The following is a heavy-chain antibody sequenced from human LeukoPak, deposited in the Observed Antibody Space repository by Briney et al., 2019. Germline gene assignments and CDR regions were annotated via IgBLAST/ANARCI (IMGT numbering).Heavy chain of an antibody. V-gene: IGHV1-46*01. D-gene: IGHD3-3*02. CDR2: INPSGGST. J-gene: IGHJ4*02. CDR1: GYTFTSYY. CDR3: ARDGVRTSILGYFDY. Sequence: ASVKVSCKASGYTFTSYYMHWMRQAPGQGLEWMGIINPSGGSTSYAQKFQGRVTMTRDTSTSTVYMELSSLRSEDTAVYYCARDGVRTSILGYFDYWGQGTLVTVSS.